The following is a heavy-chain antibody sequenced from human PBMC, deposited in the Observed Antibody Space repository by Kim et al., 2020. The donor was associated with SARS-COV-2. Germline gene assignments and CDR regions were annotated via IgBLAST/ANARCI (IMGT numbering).Heavy chain of an antibody. V-gene: IGHV3-74*01. J-gene: IGHJ4*02. CDR3: ASRRYTGTYYYFDY. CDR2: INSDGGTT. D-gene: IGHD1-26*01. CDR1: GFTFSSYW. Sequence: GGSLRLSCAASGFTFSSYWMHWVRQAPGKGLVWVSRINSDGGTTSYADSVKGRFTNSRDNAKSTLYLQMNSLRAEDTAVYYCASRRYTGTYYYFDYWGQGTLVTVS.